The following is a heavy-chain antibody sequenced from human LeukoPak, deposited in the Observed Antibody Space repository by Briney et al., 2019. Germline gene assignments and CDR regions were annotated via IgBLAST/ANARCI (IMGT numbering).Heavy chain of an antibody. Sequence: ASVKVSCKASRYILTGYFIHWARQVPGQGLEWMGWINPKNGGTNPAEKFQGRVTMTRDTSLSTAFMELTGLTSDDTAVYFCAREPPYTGHCDITTCDVSRFDLWGQGTLVTVSS. V-gene: IGHV1-2*02. D-gene: IGHD2-2*01. CDR2: INPKNGGT. J-gene: IGHJ4*02. CDR1: RYILTGYF. CDR3: AREPPYTGHCDITTCDVSRFDL.